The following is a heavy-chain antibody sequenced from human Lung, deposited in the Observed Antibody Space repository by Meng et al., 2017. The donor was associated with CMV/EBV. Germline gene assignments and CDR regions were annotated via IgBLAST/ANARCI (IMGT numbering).Heavy chain of an antibody. D-gene: IGHD3-16*01. Sequence: ASXXVSXKSFGYTFTGYYIHWVRQAPGPGLEWMGWINPNSGDTTYAQNFQGRVTMTRDTSITTAYMELSRLRSDDTAVYYCARLDDDGDTSKFDVWGQGTTVTVSS. CDR3: ARLDDDGDTSKFDV. J-gene: IGHJ6*02. V-gene: IGHV1-2*02. CDR2: INPNSGDT. CDR1: GYTFTGYY.